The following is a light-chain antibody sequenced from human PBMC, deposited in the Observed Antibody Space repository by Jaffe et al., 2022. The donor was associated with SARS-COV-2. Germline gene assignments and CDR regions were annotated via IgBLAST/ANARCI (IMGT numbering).Light chain of an antibody. CDR1: SNDVGGYKY. Sequence: QSALTQPASVSGSPGQSITISCTGTSNDVGGYKYVSWYQQHPGKAPKLIIYDVSNRPSGVSNRFSGSKSGNTASLTISGLQAEDEADYYCSSYTSSSTAHVVFGGGTKLTVL. CDR2: DVS. V-gene: IGLV2-14*03. CDR3: SSYTSSSTAHVV. J-gene: IGLJ2*01.